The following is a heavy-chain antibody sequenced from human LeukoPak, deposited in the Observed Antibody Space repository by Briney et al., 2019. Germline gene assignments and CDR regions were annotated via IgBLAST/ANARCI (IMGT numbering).Heavy chain of an antibody. CDR1: GFTFSSYW. V-gene: IGHV3-7*01. J-gene: IGHJ6*03. CDR2: IKQDGSEK. CDR3: ARAHYDFWSGYPAPDYYYYYMDV. D-gene: IGHD3-3*01. Sequence: GGSLRLSCAASGFTFSSYWMSWVRQAPGKGLEWVANIKQDGSEKYYVDSVKGRFTISRDNAKNSLYLQMNSLRAEDTAVYYCARAHYDFWSGYPAPDYYYYYMDVWGKGTTVTVSS.